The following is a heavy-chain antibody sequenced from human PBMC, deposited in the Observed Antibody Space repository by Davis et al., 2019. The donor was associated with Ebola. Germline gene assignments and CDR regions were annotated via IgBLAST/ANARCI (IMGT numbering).Heavy chain of an antibody. D-gene: IGHD3-10*01. V-gene: IGHV4-34*01. CDR1: GGSFSGYY. CDR3: ARDGYNNYYGSGSDWFDP. CDR2: INHSGST. J-gene: IGHJ5*02. Sequence: PSETLSLTCAVYGGSFSGYYWSWIRQHPGKGLEWIGEINHSGSTNYNPSLKSRVTISVDTSKNQFSLKLSSVTAADTAVYYCARDGYNNYYGSGSDWFDPWGQGTLVTVSS.